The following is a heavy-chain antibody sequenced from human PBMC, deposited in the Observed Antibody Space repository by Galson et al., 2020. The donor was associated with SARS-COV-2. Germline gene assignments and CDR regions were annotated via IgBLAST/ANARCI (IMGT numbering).Heavy chain of an antibody. J-gene: IGHJ4*02. CDR1: GYTFNDNY. Sequence: KIGESLKISCAASGYTFNDNYMSWIRQAPEKGLEWVSYISGYRDYTNYAHSVKGRFTISRDNAKKSLYLQMNSLRAEDTAIYYCARGPAGVIPTNRDYYFASWGQGTLVTVSS. CDR3: ARGPAGVIPTNRDYYFAS. D-gene: IGHD2-2*01. V-gene: IGHV3-11*05. CDR2: ISGYRDYT.